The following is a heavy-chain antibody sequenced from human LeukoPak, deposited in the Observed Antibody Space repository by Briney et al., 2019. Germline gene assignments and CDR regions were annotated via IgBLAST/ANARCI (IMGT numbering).Heavy chain of an antibody. D-gene: IGHD3-10*01. J-gene: IGHJ6*02. CDR2: ISYDGSNK. V-gene: IGHV3-30-3*01. Sequence: PGRSLRLSCAASGFTFSSYAMHWVRQAPGKGLEWVAVISYDGSNKYYADSVKGRFTISRDNSKNTLYLQMNSLRVEDTAVYYYARGSGSSHYYGMDVWGQGTTVTVSS. CDR3: ARGSGSSHYYGMDV. CDR1: GFTFSSYA.